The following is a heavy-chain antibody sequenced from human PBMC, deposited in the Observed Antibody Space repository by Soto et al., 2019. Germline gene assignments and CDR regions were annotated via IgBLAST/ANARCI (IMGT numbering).Heavy chain of an antibody. J-gene: IGHJ4*02. V-gene: IGHV3-30-3*01. CDR3: AREFLTVDTAMVTAY. CDR1: GFTFSSYA. Sequence: GGSLRLSCAASGFTFSSYAMHWVRQAPGKGLEWVAVISYDGSNKYYADSVKGRFTISRDNSKNTLYLQMNSLRAEDTAVYYCAREFLTVDTAMVTAYWGQGTLVTVSS. CDR2: ISYDGSNK. D-gene: IGHD5-18*01.